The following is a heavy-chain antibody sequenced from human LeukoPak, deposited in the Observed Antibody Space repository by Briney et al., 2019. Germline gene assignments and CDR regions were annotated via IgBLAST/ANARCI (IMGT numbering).Heavy chain of an antibody. V-gene: IGHV3-23*01. CDR3: AKDRIAVAGTVVDY. CDR1: GFTFSNYA. Sequence: GGSLRLSCATSGFTFSNYAMSWVRQAPGKGLEWVSIISDSAVGTYYADSVKGRFTISRDNSKNTLYLQMNSLRAEDTAVYYCAKDRIAVAGTVVDYWGQGTLVTVSS. D-gene: IGHD6-19*01. CDR2: ISDSAVGT. J-gene: IGHJ4*02.